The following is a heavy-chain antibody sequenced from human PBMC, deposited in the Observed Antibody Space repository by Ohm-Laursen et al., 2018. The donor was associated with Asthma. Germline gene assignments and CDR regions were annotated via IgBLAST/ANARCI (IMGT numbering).Heavy chain of an antibody. CDR3: ARDGRLRGSFDY. Sequence: TLSLTCTVSGGSISSGHYYWTWIRQHPGKGLEWIGNIHYSGSTIYIPSLESRLTISVDTSKNQFSLNLSSVTAADTALYYCARDGRLRGSFDYWGQGTLVTVSS. V-gene: IGHV4-31*03. D-gene: IGHD3-10*01. CDR2: IHYSGST. J-gene: IGHJ4*02. CDR1: GGSISSGHYY.